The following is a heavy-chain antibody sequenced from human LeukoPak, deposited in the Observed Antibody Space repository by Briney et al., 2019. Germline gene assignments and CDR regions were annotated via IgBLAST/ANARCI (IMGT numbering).Heavy chain of an antibody. J-gene: IGHJ4*02. CDR2: FDPEDGET. CDR3: ASLLSSRPDY. Sequence: GASVKVSCKVSGYTLTELSMHWVRQAPGKGLEWMGGFDPEDGETIYAQKFQGRVTITADESTSTAYMELSSLRSEDTAVYYCASLLSSRPDYWGQGTLVTVSS. V-gene: IGHV1-24*01. D-gene: IGHD2-15*01. CDR1: GYTLTELS.